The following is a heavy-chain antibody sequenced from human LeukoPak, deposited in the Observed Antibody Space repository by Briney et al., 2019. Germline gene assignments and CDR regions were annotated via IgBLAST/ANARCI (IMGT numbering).Heavy chain of an antibody. CDR1: GGSFSGYY. D-gene: IGHD3-10*01. V-gene: IGHV4-34*01. J-gene: IGHJ6*03. CDR2: INHSGST. Sequence: PSETLSLTCAVYGGSFSGYYWSWIRQPPGKGLEWIGEINHSGSTNYNPSLKSRVTISVDTSKNQFSLKLSSVTAADTAVYYCARLVVRGVIIRFYYYYMDVWGKGTTVTISS. CDR3: ARLVVRGVIIRFYYYYMDV.